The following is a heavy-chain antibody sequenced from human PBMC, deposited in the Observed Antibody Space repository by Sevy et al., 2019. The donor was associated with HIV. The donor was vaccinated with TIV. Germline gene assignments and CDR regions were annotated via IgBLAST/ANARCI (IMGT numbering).Heavy chain of an antibody. Sequence: GGSLRLSCAASGFTFISYAMTWVRQAPGKGLEWVSYISSSGGTIYYADSVEGRFTISRDNAKNSLFLQMNNLRAEDTAIYYCAFGGGLHVWGQGTMVTVSS. J-gene: IGHJ6*02. CDR2: ISSSGGTI. CDR3: AFGGGLHV. D-gene: IGHD2-15*01. CDR1: GFTFISYA. V-gene: IGHV3-48*03.